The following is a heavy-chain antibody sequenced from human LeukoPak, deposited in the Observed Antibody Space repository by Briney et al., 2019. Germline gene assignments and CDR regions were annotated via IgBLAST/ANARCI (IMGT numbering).Heavy chain of an antibody. Sequence: SETLSLTCTVSGGSISSSSYSWGWIRQPPGKGLEWIGSIYYSGSTYYNPSLKSRVTISVDTSKNQFSLKLSSVTAADTAVYYCASQDYYYGMDVWAKGPRSPSP. CDR1: GGSISSSSYS. CDR3: ASQDYYYGMDV. V-gene: IGHV4-39*01. CDR2: IYYSGST. J-gene: IGHJ6*02.